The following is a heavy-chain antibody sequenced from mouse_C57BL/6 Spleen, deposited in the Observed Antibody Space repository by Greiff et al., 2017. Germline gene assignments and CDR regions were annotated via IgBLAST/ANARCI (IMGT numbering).Heavy chain of an antibody. CDR1: GFTFSDYG. J-gene: IGHJ1*03. D-gene: IGHD3-3*01. CDR3: ARCSWDSWYFDV. V-gene: IGHV5-17*01. Sequence: EVKLVESGGGLVKPGGSLKLSCAASGFTFSDYGMHWVRQAPEKGLEWVAYISSGSSTIYYADTVKGRFTISRDNAKNTLFLQMTSLRSEDTAMYYCARCSWDSWYFDVWGTGTTVTVSS. CDR2: ISSGSSTI.